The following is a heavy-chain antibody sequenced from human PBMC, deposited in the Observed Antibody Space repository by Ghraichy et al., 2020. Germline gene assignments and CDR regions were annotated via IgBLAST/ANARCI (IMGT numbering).Heavy chain of an antibody. V-gene: IGHV3-21*05. CDR3: VRDKDYAFEI. CDR2: IYTSVTNYK. J-gene: IGHJ3*02. CDR1: GFTFSKYP. Sequence: GALRLSCAASGFTFSKYPMNWVRQAPGKGLEWVSHIYTSVTNYKDDYADSVKGRFTISRDDAKNSLYLQMNGLRAEDAAVYYCVRDKDYAFEIWGQGTMVTVSS.